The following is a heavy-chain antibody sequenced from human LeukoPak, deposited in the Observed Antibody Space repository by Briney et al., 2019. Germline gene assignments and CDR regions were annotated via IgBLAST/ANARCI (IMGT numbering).Heavy chain of an antibody. V-gene: IGHV3-64*01. CDR2: ISSNGGST. CDR3: ARDLGGPNWFDP. J-gene: IGHJ5*02. Sequence: GGSLRLSCADSGFTFSSYAMHWVRQAPGKGLEYVSAISSNGGSTYYANSVKGRFTISRDNSKNTLYLQMGSLRAEDMAVYYCARDLGGPNWFDPWGQGTLVTVSS. D-gene: IGHD3-10*01. CDR1: GFTFSSYA.